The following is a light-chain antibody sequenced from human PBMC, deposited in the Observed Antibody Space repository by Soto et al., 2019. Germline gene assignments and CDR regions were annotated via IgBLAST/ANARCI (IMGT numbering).Light chain of an antibody. CDR2: TAS. J-gene: IGKJ1*01. CDR3: QQSYSMPRT. Sequence: DIEMTQSPSSLSASVGDRVTITCRASQSISFYLNWYQQKPGKAPKLLIYTASNVQSGVPSRISGSGSGTEFNLTITSLQPEDFATYYCQQSYSMPRTFGQGTKVE. CDR1: QSISFY. V-gene: IGKV1-39*01.